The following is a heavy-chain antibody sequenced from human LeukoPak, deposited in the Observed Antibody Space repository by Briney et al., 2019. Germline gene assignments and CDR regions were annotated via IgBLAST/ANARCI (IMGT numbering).Heavy chain of an antibody. Sequence: SETLSLACTVSGYSISSGYYWGWIRQPPGKGLEWIGSIYHSGSTYYNPSLKSRVTISVDTSKNQFSLKLSSVTAADTAVYYCASIAAAGTNPWGQGTLVTVSS. CDR3: ASIAAAGTNP. CDR2: IYHSGST. J-gene: IGHJ5*02. CDR1: GYSISSGYY. V-gene: IGHV4-38-2*02. D-gene: IGHD6-13*01.